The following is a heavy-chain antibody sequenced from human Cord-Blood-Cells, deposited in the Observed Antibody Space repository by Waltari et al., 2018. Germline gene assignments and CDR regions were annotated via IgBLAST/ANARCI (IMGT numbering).Heavy chain of an antibody. CDR3: ARGVKLLYYYYGMDV. CDR1: GYTFTSSD. CDR2: MNPNSGNT. D-gene: IGHD3-10*01. V-gene: IGHV1-8*01. J-gene: IGHJ6*02. Sequence: QVQLVQSGAEVKKPGASVKVSCKASGYTFTSSDINWLLQAPGQGLEWMGWMNPNSGNTGYAQKFQGRVTMTRNTSISTAYMELSSLRSEDTAVYYCARGVKLLYYYYGMDVWGQGTTVTVSS.